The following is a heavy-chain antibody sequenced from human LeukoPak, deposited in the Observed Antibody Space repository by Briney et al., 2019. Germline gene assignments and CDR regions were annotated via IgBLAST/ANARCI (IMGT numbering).Heavy chain of an antibody. CDR3: AREEAVAGTAY. D-gene: IGHD6-19*01. CDR1: GGSISSDGYY. CDR2: IYYSGST. V-gene: IGHV4-31*03. Sequence: SQTLSLTCTVSGGSISSDGYYWSWIRQHPGKGLEWIGYIYYSGSTYYNPSLKSRVTISVDTSKNQFSLKLSSVTAADTAVYYCAREEAVAGTAYWGQGTLVTVSS. J-gene: IGHJ4*02.